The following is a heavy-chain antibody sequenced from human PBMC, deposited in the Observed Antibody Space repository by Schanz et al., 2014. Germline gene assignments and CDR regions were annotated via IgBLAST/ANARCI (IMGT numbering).Heavy chain of an antibody. CDR2: ISGSGGST. CDR1: GFTFSSYA. D-gene: IGHD3-10*01. CDR3: AKGSRSGSKVMDV. V-gene: IGHV3-23*04. J-gene: IGHJ6*03. Sequence: DVQLVESGGGLVQPGKSLRLSCAASGFTFSSYAMSWVRQAPGKGLEWVSAISGSGGSTYYADSVKGRFTISRDSAKNSLYLQMNSLRPEDTALYYCAKGSRSGSKVMDVWGKGTTVTVSS.